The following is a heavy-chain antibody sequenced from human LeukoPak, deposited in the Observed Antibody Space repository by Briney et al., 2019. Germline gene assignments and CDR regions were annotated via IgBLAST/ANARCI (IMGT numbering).Heavy chain of an antibody. CDR2: ISSSGGTK. Sequence: GGSLRLSCAVSGFTFSDYYMCWIRQAPGKGLEWVSYISSSGGTKYYADSVKGRFTISRDNSKNTLYLQMNSLRAEDTAVYYCAKAHGIAALLAFDIWGQGTMVTVSS. CDR1: GFTFSDYY. D-gene: IGHD6-6*01. J-gene: IGHJ3*02. V-gene: IGHV3-11*01. CDR3: AKAHGIAALLAFDI.